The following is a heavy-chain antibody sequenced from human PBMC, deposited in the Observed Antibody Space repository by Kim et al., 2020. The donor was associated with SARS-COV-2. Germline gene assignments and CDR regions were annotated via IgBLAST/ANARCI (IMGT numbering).Heavy chain of an antibody. CDR2: IYPGDSDT. D-gene: IGHD4-17*01. J-gene: IGHJ6*02. CDR1: GYSFTSYW. Sequence: GESLKISCKGSGYSFTSYWIGWVRQMPGKGLEWMGIIYPGDSDTRYSPSFQGQVTISADKSISTAYLQWSSLKASDTAMYYCARQNYGDYPDYYYYYGMDVWGQGTTVTVSS. V-gene: IGHV5-51*01. CDR3: ARQNYGDYPDYYYYYGMDV.